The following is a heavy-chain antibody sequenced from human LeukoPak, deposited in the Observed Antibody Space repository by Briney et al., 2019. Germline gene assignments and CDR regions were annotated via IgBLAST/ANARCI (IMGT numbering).Heavy chain of an antibody. V-gene: IGHV1-69*05. CDR2: IIPIFGTA. Sequence: SVKVSCKASGGTFGSYAISWVRQAPGQGLEWMGRIIPIFGTANYAQKFQGRVTITTDESTSTAYMELSSLRSEDTAVYYCARDSVTMVQNYYYYYMDVWGKGTTVTVSS. CDR1: GGTFGSYA. CDR3: ARDSVTMVQNYYYYYMDV. J-gene: IGHJ6*03. D-gene: IGHD3-10*01.